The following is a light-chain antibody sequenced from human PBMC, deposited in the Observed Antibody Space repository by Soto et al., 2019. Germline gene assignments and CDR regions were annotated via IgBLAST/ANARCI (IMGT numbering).Light chain of an antibody. J-gene: IGKJ1*01. CDR1: QTISSW. CDR3: QQYKSYLRT. CDR2: AAS. Sequence: DIQMTQSPSTLSASVGDRVTITCRASQTISSWLAWYQQKPGKAPKLLIYAASTLESGVSSRFSGRGSGTEFTHTINSLQPEDFATYYCQQYKSYLRTFGQGTKVEIK. V-gene: IGKV1-5*01.